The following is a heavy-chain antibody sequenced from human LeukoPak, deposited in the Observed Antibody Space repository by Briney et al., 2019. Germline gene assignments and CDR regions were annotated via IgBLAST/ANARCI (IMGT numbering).Heavy chain of an antibody. D-gene: IGHD1-7*01. CDR1: GYSISSGYY. CDR2: IYHSGGT. V-gene: IGHV4-38-2*02. Sequence: SETLSLTCTVSGYSISSGYYWGWIRQPPGKGLEWIGSIYHSGGTYYNPSLKSRVTISVDTSKNQFSLKLSSVTAADTAVYYCARTPAGSTTGTTRFNNWFDPWGQGTLVTVSS. CDR3: ARTPAGSTTGTTRFNNWFDP. J-gene: IGHJ5*02.